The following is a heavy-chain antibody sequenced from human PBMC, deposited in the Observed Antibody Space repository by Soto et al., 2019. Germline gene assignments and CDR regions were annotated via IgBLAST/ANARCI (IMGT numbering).Heavy chain of an antibody. J-gene: IGHJ6*02. CDR1: GYTFTGYY. V-gene: IGHV1-2*04. CDR2: INPNSGGT. Sequence: ASVKVSCKASGYTFTGYYMHWARQAPGQGLEWMGWINPNSGGTNYAQKFQGWVTMTRDTSINTAYMELSRLRSDDTAVYYCARDYGDYVKDYYYYYGMDVWGQGTTVTVPS. CDR3: ARDYGDYVKDYYYYYGMDV. D-gene: IGHD4-17*01.